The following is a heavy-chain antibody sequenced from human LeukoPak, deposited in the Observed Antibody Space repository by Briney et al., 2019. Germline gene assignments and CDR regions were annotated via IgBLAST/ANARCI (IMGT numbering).Heavy chain of an antibody. V-gene: IGHV1-46*01. Sequence: ASVKVSCKASGYTFTSYYMHWMRQAPGQGPEWMGIINPRGGSTDYAQKFQGRITMTSDTSTSTVYMELNSLRSDDTAVYFCARVGSAAATADYWGQRTLATVSS. CDR3: ARVGSAAATADY. J-gene: IGHJ4*02. CDR1: GYTFTSYY. CDR2: INPRGGST. D-gene: IGHD6-25*01.